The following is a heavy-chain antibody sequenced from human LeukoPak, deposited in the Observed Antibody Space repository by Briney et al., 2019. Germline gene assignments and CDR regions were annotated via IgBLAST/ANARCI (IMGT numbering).Heavy chain of an antibody. V-gene: IGHV3-53*01. Sequence: GGSLRLSCAASGFTVSNKYMSWVRQAPGKGLECVSVIYNGGNTYYADSVKGRFTISRDNSKNTLYLQMNSLRAEDTAVYYCARGGASELYYFGYWGQGTLVTVSS. D-gene: IGHD2-15*01. CDR2: IYNGGNT. CDR1: GFTVSNKY. CDR3: ARGGASELYYFGY. J-gene: IGHJ4*02.